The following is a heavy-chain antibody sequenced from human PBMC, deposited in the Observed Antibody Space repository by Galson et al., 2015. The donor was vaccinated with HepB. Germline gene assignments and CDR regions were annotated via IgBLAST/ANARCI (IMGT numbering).Heavy chain of an antibody. J-gene: IGHJ3*02. CDR2: ISGSGGST. CDR1: GFTFSSYA. V-gene: IGHV3-23*01. D-gene: IGHD6-19*01. CDR3: AKKSGWPHAFDI. Sequence: SLRLACAASGFTFSSYAMSWVRQAPGKGLEWVSDISGSGGSTYYAASLKGRFTISRDNSKNTLYLQMNSLRAEDTAVYYCAKKSGWPHAFDIWGQGTMVTVSS.